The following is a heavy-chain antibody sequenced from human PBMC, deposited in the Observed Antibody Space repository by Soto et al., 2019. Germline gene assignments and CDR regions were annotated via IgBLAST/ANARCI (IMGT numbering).Heavy chain of an antibody. V-gene: IGHV4-59*01. Sequence: SETLSLTCTVSGGSMTTYYWSWIRQPPGKGLEWIGYTDSGGSTDFNPSLKSRATISVDTSKTHFSLRLNSMTAADTAVYYCARFSSPTSRYFDYWGQGTQVTVSS. CDR2: TDSGGST. D-gene: IGHD1-1*01. CDR1: GGSMTTYY. J-gene: IGHJ4*02. CDR3: ARFSSPTSRYFDY.